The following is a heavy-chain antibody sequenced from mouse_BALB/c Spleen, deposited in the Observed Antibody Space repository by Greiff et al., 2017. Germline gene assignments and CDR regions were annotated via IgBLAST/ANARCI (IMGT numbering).Heavy chain of an antibody. Sequence: VQLQQSGAELVKPGASVKLSCTASGFNFKDTYMHWVKQRPEQGLEWIGRIDPANGNTKYDPKFQGKATITADTSSNTAYLQLSSLTSEDTAVYSCARGNYRLYFDYWGQGTTLTVSS. J-gene: IGHJ2*01. CDR3: ARGNYRLYFDY. V-gene: IGHV14-3*02. CDR1: GFNFKDTY. CDR2: IDPANGNT. D-gene: IGHD2-1*01.